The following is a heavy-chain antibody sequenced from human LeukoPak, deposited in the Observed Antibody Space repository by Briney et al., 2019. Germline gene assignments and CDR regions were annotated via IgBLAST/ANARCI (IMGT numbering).Heavy chain of an antibody. D-gene: IGHD2-8*01. V-gene: IGHV3-30*04. CDR1: GFTFSSYA. CDR2: ISYDGSNK. CDR3: AKRGTI. Sequence: PGRSLRLSCAASGFTFSSYAMHWVRQAPGKGLEWVAVISYDGSNKYYADSVKGRFTISRDNSKNTLYLQMISLRDEDTAVYYCAKRGTIWGQGTLVTVSS. J-gene: IGHJ4*02.